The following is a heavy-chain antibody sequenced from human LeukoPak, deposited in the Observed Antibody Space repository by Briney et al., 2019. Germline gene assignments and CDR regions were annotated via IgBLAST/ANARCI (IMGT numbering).Heavy chain of an antibody. CDR1: GYTVTSCY. J-gene: IGHJ6*02. CDR3: ATDNWDTSYYGMDV. CDR2: INPSGGST. D-gene: IGHD1-1*01. V-gene: IGHV1-46*01. Sequence: ASVKVSRKASGYTVTSCYMHWVRQAPGQGLEWMGIINPSGGSTSYAQKFQGRVTMTRDTSTSTVYMELSSLRSEDTAVYYCATDNWDTSYYGMDVWGQGTTVTVSS.